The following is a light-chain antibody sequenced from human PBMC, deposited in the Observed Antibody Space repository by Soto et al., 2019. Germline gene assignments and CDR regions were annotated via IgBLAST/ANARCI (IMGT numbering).Light chain of an antibody. V-gene: IGLV2-18*02. CDR1: SSDVGKYDR. CDR2: EVT. CDR3: SSYTSTSRYV. Sequence: QSVLTQPPSVSGSPGQSVTISCTGTSSDVGKYDRVSWYQQPPGTAPKLIIYEVTNRPSGVPARFSGSKSGNTASLTIPGLQAEDEADYYCSSYTSTSRYVFGAGTKLTVL. J-gene: IGLJ1*01.